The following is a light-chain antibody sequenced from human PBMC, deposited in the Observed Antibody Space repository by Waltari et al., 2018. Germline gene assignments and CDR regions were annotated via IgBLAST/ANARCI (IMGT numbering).Light chain of an antibody. Sequence: QSALTQPASVSGSPGQSITISCTVTSSDVGGYNYVSWYQQHPGKAPKLMIYDVSNRPSCGSNRFSGSKSGNTASLTISGLQPEDEADYYCSSYTSSTIYVFGTGTKVTVL. CDR1: SSDVGGYNY. CDR3: SSYTSSTIYV. J-gene: IGLJ1*01. CDR2: DVS. V-gene: IGLV2-14*01.